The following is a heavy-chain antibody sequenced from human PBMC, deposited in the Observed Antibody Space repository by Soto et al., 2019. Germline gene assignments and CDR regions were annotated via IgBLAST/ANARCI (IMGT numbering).Heavy chain of an antibody. CDR3: ARVGSLYYYDSSAFPAYTRELDY. CDR2: IYYSGST. Sequence: SETLSLTCTVSGGSISSGDYYWSWIRQPPGKGLEWIGYIYYSGSTYYNPSLKSRVTISVDTSKNQFSLKLGSVTAADTAVYYCARVGSLYYYDSSAFPAYTRELDYWGQGTLVTV. J-gene: IGHJ4*02. D-gene: IGHD3-22*01. CDR1: GGSISSGDYY. V-gene: IGHV4-30-4*01.